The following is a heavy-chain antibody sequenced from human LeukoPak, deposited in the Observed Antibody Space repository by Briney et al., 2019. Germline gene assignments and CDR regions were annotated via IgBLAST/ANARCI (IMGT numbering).Heavy chain of an antibody. D-gene: IGHD1-26*01. CDR1: GFTFDDYA. J-gene: IGHJ4*02. Sequence: GGSLRLSCAASGFTFDDYAMHWVRQASGKGLEWVSGISWNSGSIGYADSVKGRFTISRDNAKNSLYLQMNSLRAEDTAVYYCARARRYSGSYYVSYFDYWGQGTLVTVSS. CDR2: ISWNSGSI. CDR3: ARARRYSGSYYVSYFDY. V-gene: IGHV3-9*01.